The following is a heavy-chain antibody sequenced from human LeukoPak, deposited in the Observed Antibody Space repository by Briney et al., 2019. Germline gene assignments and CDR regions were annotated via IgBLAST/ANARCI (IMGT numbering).Heavy chain of an antibody. CDR2: ISGSGGST. D-gene: IGHD6-19*01. Sequence: PGGSLRLSCAASGFTFSSYAMRWVRQAPGKGLEWVSAISGSGGSTYYADSVKGRFTISRDNSKNTLYLQMKSLRAEDTAVYYCGKGDSGWRKYYFDYWGQGTLVTVSS. J-gene: IGHJ4*02. V-gene: IGHV3-23*01. CDR1: GFTFSSYA. CDR3: GKGDSGWRKYYFDY.